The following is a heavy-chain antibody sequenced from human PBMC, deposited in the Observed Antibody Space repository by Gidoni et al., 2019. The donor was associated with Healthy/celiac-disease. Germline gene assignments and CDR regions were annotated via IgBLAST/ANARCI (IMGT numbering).Heavy chain of an antibody. V-gene: IGHV3-9*01. J-gene: IGHJ3*02. CDR2: ISWNSGSI. D-gene: IGHD3-22*01. CDR1: GFTFDDYA. CDR3: AKAKSPSYYYDSSGYRREDAFDI. Sequence: EVQLVESGGGLVQPGRSLRLSCAASGFTFDDYAMHWVRQAPGKGLEWVSGISWNSGSIGYADSVKGRFTISRDNAKNSLYLKMNSLRAEDTALYYCAKAKSPSYYYDSSGYRREDAFDIWGQGTMVTVSS.